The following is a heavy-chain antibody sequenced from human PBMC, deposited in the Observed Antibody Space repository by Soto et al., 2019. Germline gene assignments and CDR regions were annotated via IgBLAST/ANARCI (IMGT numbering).Heavy chain of an antibody. D-gene: IGHD5-18*01. V-gene: IGHV3-9*01. CDR2: ISWNSGSI. J-gene: IGHJ4*02. CDR1: GFTFDDYA. CDR3: AKDKGDSYGCGVDY. Sequence: EVQLVESGGGLVQPGRSLRLSCAASGFTFDDYAMHWVRQAPGKGLEWVSGISWNSGSIGYADSVKGRFTISRDNAKNSLYLQMNSLRAEDTALYYCAKDKGDSYGCGVDYWGQGTLVTVSS.